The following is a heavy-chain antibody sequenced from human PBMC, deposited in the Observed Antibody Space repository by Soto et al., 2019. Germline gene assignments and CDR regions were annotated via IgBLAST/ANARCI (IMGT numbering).Heavy chain of an antibody. D-gene: IGHD3-3*01. CDR1: GGTFSSYA. CDR3: ARDHRITIFGVVIMGGGYYYGMDV. CDR2: IIPIFGTA. V-gene: IGHV1-69*13. Sequence: SVKVSCKASGGTFSSYAISWVRQAPGQGLERMGGIIPIFGTANYAQKFQGRVTITADESTSTAYMEPSSLRSEDTAVYYCARDHRITIFGVVIMGGGYYYGMDVWGQGTTVTVSS. J-gene: IGHJ6*02.